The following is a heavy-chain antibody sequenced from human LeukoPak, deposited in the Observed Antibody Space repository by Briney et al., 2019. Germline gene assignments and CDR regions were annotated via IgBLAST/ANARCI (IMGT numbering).Heavy chain of an antibody. Sequence: GGSLRLSCAASGFTFSSYAMSWARQAPGKGLEWVLGISGSDDSTYNADSVKGRFTISRDNSKNTLYLQMNNLRVEDTAVYYCVKDGSDYYYDSRGYYYYYYGMDVWGQGTTVTVSS. D-gene: IGHD3-22*01. CDR2: ISGSDDST. V-gene: IGHV3-23*01. CDR3: VKDGSDYYYDSRGYYYYYYGMDV. J-gene: IGHJ6*02. CDR1: GFTFSSYA.